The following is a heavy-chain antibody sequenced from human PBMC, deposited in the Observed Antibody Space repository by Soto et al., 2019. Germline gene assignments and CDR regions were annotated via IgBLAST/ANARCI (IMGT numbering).Heavy chain of an antibody. V-gene: IGHV3-33*01. J-gene: IGHJ6*02. CDR3: VRDFAGDGMDV. Sequence: QVQLVESGGGVVQPGRSLRLSCAASGFTFSSYGMHWVRQAPGKGLEWVAVIWYDGSNKYYADSVKCRFTISRDNSKNTLYLQMNSLRAEDTAVYSCVRDFAGDGMDVWGQGTTVTVSS. D-gene: IGHD3-3*01. CDR2: IWYDGSNK. CDR1: GFTFSSYG.